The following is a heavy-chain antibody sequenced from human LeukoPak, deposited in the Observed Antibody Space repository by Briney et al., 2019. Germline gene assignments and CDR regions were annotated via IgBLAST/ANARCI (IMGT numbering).Heavy chain of an antibody. CDR2: IYYSGST. J-gene: IGHJ4*02. D-gene: IGHD3-10*01. V-gene: IGHV4-39*07. Sequence: PSETLSLTCTVSGGSISSSSYYWGWIRQPPGKGLEWIGSIYYSGSTYYNPSLKSRVTISVDTSKNQFSLKLSSVTAADTAVYYCARDERITMVQGVIPPTDWGQGTLVTVSS. CDR1: GGSISSSSYY. CDR3: ARDERITMVQGVIPPTD.